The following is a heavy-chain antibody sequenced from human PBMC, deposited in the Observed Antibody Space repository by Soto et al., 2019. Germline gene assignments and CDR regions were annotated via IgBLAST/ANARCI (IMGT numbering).Heavy chain of an antibody. V-gene: IGHV1-18*01. CDR3: ARDWPMTTVTTDYYYYYGMDV. Sequence: QVQLVQSGAEVKKPGASVKVSCKASGYTFTSYGISWVRQAPGQGLEWMGWISAYNGNTNYAQKLQGRVTMTTDTSTSTAYMELRSLRSDDTAVYYCARDWPMTTVTTDYYYYYGMDVWGQGTTVTVSS. CDR2: ISAYNGNT. CDR1: GYTFTSYG. D-gene: IGHD4-17*01. J-gene: IGHJ6*02.